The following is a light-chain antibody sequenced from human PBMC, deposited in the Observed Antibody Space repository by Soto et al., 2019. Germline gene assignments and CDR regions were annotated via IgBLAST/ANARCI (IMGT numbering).Light chain of an antibody. CDR1: SSNIGADYH. J-gene: IGLJ1*01. V-gene: IGLV1-40*01. Sequence: QSVLTQPPSVSGAPGQRVTIFCTGSSSNIGADYHVHWYQQLPGTAPRLLIYGNTNRPSGVPGRFSGSKSDTSASLAITGLQAEDEGDYYCGTWDTTLGAAHYAFGSGTKLTVL. CDR3: GTWDTTLGAAHYA. CDR2: GNT.